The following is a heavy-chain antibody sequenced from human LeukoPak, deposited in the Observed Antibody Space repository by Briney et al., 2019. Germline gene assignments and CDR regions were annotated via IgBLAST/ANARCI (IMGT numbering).Heavy chain of an antibody. CDR3: AGGRPRYRGSGGSCYFDY. D-gene: IGHD2-15*01. CDR1: GGSFSGYY. J-gene: IGHJ4*02. V-gene: IGHV4-34*01. Sequence: PSETLSLTCAVYGGSFSGYYWSWIRQPPGKGLEWIGEINHSGSTNYNPSLKSRVTTSVDTSKNQFSLKLSSVTAADTAVYYCAGGRPRYRGSGGSCYFDYWGQGTLVTVSS. CDR2: INHSGST.